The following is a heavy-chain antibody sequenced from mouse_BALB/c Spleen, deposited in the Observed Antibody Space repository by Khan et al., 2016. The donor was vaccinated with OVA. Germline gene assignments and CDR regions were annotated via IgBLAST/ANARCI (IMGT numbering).Heavy chain of an antibody. D-gene: IGHD1-1*02. CDR3: GRVLWGDFDY. CDR2: ISYSGNT. CDR1: GYSITSDYA. Sequence: EVQLQESGPGLVKPSQSLSLTCTVTGYSITSDYAWNWIRQFPGNKLEWMGYISYSGNTKYNPSLKSRISVTRDPSKNQIFLQLNSVTAEDTATFYWGRVLWGDFDYWGQGTTLTVSS. J-gene: IGHJ2*01. V-gene: IGHV3-2*02.